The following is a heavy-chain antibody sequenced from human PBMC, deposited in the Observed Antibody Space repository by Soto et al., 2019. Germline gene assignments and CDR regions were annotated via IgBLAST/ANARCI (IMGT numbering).Heavy chain of an antibody. CDR3: ARDKITGLFDY. V-gene: IGHV4-34*01. J-gene: IGHJ4*02. CDR2: INHSGST. D-gene: IGHD2-8*02. CDR1: GGSFSGYY. Sequence: QGQLQQWGAGLLKPLQTLSLTCADYGGSFSGYYWTWSRQPPGTGLEWIGEINHSGSTNYNPSLKSRVTISVDTSKNQFSLKLTSVTAADTAVYYCARDKITGLFDYWGQGTLVTVSS.